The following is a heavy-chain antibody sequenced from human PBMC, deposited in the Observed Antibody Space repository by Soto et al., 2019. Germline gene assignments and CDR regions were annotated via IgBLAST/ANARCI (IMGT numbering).Heavy chain of an antibody. J-gene: IGHJ4*02. Sequence: QVQLVESGGGVVQPGRSLRLSCAASGFTFSSYGMHWVRQAPGKGLEWVAVIWYDGSNKYYADSVKGRFTISRDNSKNPLYLQMNSLRAEDTAVYYCARDQGRYGDYQDYWGQGTLVTVSS. CDR2: IWYDGSNK. V-gene: IGHV3-33*01. CDR1: GFTFSSYG. D-gene: IGHD4-17*01. CDR3: ARDQGRYGDYQDY.